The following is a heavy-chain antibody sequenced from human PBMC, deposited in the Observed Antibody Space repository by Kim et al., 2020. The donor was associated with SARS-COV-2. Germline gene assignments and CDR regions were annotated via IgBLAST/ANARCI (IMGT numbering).Heavy chain of an antibody. J-gene: IGHJ4*02. Sequence: SETLSLTCTVSGGSISSGSYYWSWIRQPAGKGLEWIGRIYTSGSTNYNPSLKSRVTISVDTSKNQFSLKLSSVTAADTAVYYCARDRGQQLYYFDYWGQGTLVTVSS. CDR2: IYTSGST. V-gene: IGHV4-61*02. CDR1: GGSISSGSYY. D-gene: IGHD6-13*01. CDR3: ARDRGQQLYYFDY.